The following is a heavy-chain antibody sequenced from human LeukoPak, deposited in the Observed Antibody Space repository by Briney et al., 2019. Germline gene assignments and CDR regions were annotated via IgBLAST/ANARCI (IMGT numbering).Heavy chain of an antibody. D-gene: IGHD6-13*01. CDR3: AKDMDSSSLDAFDI. CDR1: GFTFSSNG. J-gene: IGHJ3*02. CDR2: ISATGGTI. V-gene: IGHV3-48*04. Sequence: GSLRLSCAASGFTFSSNGMNWVRQAPGKGLEWVSYISATGGTIYYADSVKGRFTISRDNAKNSLYLQMNSLRAEDTALYYCAKDMDSSSLDAFDIWGQGTMVTVSS.